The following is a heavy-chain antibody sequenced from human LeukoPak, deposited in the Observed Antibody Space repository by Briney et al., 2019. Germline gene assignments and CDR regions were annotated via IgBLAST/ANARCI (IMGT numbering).Heavy chain of an antibody. CDR2: ISYDGSNK. V-gene: IGHV3-30*03. CDR1: GFTFSSYN. CDR3: ERLKAVAGPHYYFDY. Sequence: GGSLRLSCAASGFTFSSYNMNWVRQTPGKGLEWVAVISYDGSNKDYADSVKGRFTISRDDSKNTLFLQMNSLRINDTAVYYCERLKAVAGPHYYFDYWGQGTLVTVSS. D-gene: IGHD6-19*01. J-gene: IGHJ4*02.